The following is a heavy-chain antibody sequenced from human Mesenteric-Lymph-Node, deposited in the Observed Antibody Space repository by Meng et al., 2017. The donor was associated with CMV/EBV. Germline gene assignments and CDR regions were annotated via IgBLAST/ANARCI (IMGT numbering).Heavy chain of an antibody. D-gene: IGHD3-22*01. CDR3: AREGMYYYDTSGMKWFDP. Sequence: ASVPVSCKASGYTFTGDYMHWVRQAPGQGLEWMGWINPNSGGTKYAQKLQGRVTMTTDTSISTAYMELSRLRSDDTAVYYCAREGMYYYDTSGMKWFDPWGQGTLVTVSS. CDR2: INPNSGGT. J-gene: IGHJ5*02. CDR1: GYTFTGDY. V-gene: IGHV1-2*02.